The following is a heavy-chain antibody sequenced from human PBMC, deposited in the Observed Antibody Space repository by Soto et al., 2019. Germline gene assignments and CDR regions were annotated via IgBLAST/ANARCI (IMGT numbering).Heavy chain of an antibody. Sequence: SETLSLTCTVSGGSISSGDYYWSWIRQPPGKGLEWIGYIYYSGSTYYNPSLKSRVAISVDKSKNQFSLKLTSVTAADTAVYFCAGGFGSGHYDYWGPGNLVTVSS. CDR3: AGGFGSGHYDY. CDR1: GGSISSGDYY. D-gene: IGHD3-10*01. V-gene: IGHV4-30-4*01. CDR2: IYYSGST. J-gene: IGHJ4*02.